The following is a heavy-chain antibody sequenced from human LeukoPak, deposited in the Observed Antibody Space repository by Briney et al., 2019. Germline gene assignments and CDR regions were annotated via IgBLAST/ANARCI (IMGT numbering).Heavy chain of an antibody. CDR3: ASSGWNYDDAFDI. J-gene: IGHJ3*02. CDR1: GGSFSGYY. CDR2: INHSGST. Sequence: PSETLSLTCAVYGGSFSGYYWSWIRQPPGKGLEWIGEINHSGSTNYNPSLKSRFTISVDTSKNQFSLKLSSVTAADTAVYYCASSGWNYDDAFDIWGQGTMVTVSS. V-gene: IGHV4-34*01. D-gene: IGHD1-7*01.